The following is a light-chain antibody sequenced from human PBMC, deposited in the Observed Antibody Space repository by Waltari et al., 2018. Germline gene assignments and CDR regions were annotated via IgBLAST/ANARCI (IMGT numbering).Light chain of an antibody. Sequence: DIQMTQSPSTLSTSVGDRVTITCRASQTINNWLAWYQQKPGEAPKLLIFDASSLQGGVPSRFSGSGSGTEFTLTISSLQPDDFATYYCQHYYNFPWTFGQGTKVEIK. CDR2: DAS. CDR3: QHYYNFPWT. V-gene: IGKV1-5*01. J-gene: IGKJ1*01. CDR1: QTINNW.